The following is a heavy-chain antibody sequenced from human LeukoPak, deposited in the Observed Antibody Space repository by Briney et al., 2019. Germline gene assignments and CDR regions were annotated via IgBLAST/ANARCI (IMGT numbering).Heavy chain of an antibody. D-gene: IGHD3-22*01. Sequence: ASVKVSCKASGYTFTGYYMHWVRQAPGRGLEWMGWINPNSGGTNYAQKFQGTVTMTRDTSISTAYMELSRLRSDDTAVYYCARAQHLYYYDSSGYYYDYWGQGTLVTVSS. V-gene: IGHV1-2*02. CDR2: INPNSGGT. CDR3: ARAQHLYYYDSSGYYYDY. CDR1: GYTFTGYY. J-gene: IGHJ4*02.